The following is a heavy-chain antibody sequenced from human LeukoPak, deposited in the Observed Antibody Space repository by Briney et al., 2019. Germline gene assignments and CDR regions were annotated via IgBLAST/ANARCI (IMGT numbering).Heavy chain of an antibody. V-gene: IGHV3-23*01. CDR3: AKLDSSGWDYFDY. CDR1: GFTFSSYS. Sequence: GGSLRLSCAASGFTFSSYSMNWVRQAPGKGLEWVSAISGSGGSTYYADSVKGRFTISRDNSKNTLYLQMNSLRAEDTAVYYCAKLDSSGWDYFDYWGQGTLVTVSS. D-gene: IGHD6-19*01. CDR2: ISGSGGST. J-gene: IGHJ4*02.